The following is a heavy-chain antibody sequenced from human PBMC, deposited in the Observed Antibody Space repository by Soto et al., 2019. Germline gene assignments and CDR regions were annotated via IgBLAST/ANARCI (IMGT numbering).Heavy chain of an antibody. V-gene: IGHV1-2*04. Sequence: GASVKVSSKDSGYTFTGFHIHWVRQAPGQGLEWMGWINPNGGGRNYAQKFQGWVTMTRDTSISTAYMELSRLKSDDTAVYYCARDYGGNEFDYWGQGTLVTVSS. J-gene: IGHJ4*02. CDR2: INPNGGGR. CDR3: ARDYGGNEFDY. D-gene: IGHD4-17*01. CDR1: GYTFTGFH.